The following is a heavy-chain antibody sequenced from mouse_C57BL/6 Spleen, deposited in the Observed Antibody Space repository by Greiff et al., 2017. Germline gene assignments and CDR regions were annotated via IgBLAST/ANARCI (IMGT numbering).Heavy chain of an antibody. D-gene: IGHD1-1*01. CDR3: AREGPNYYGKVDY. J-gene: IGHJ2*01. Sequence: VQLQQPGAELVKPGASVKLSCKASGYTFTSYWMQWVKQRPGQGLEWIGEIDPSDSYTNYNQKFKGKATLTVDTSSSTAYMQLSSLTSEDSAVYYCAREGPNYYGKVDYWGQGTTLTVSS. CDR2: IDPSDSYT. V-gene: IGHV1-50*01. CDR1: GYTFTSYW.